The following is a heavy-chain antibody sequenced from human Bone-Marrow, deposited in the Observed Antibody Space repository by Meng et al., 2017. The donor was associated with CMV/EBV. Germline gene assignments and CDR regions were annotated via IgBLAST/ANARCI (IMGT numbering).Heavy chain of an antibody. J-gene: IGHJ5*02. CDR3: ARSPAHCGGDCYLGWLDP. Sequence: LSLTCTVSGGSISSSSYYWGWIRQPPGKGLEWVSYISSSSSTIYYADSVKGRFTISRDNAKNSLYLQMNSLRAEDTAVYYCARSPAHCGGDCYLGWLDPWGQGTLVTVSS. D-gene: IGHD2-21*01. CDR2: ISSSSSTI. V-gene: IGHV3-11*04. CDR1: GGSISSSSYY.